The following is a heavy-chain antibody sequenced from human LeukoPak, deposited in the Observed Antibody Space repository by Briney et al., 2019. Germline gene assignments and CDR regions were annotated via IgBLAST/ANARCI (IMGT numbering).Heavy chain of an antibody. CDR3: ARDLEQYDFWSGYYPDY. Sequence: ASVKVSCKASGYTFTGYYMHWVRQAPGQGLEWMGRINPNSGGTNYAQKFQGRVTMTRDTSISTAYMELSRLRSGDTAVYYCARDLEQYDFWSGYYPDYWGQGTLVTVSS. D-gene: IGHD3-3*01. V-gene: IGHV1-2*06. J-gene: IGHJ4*02. CDR1: GYTFTGYY. CDR2: INPNSGGT.